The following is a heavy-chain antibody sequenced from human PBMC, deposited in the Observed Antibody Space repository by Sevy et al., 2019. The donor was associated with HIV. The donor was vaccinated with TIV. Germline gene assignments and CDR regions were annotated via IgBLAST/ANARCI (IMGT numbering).Heavy chain of an antibody. CDR2: ISWNSGSI. V-gene: IGHV3-9*01. CDR1: GFTFDDYA. Sequence: GGSLRLSCAASGFTFDDYAMHWVRQAPGKGLEWVSGISWNSGSIGYADSVKGRFTISRDNAKNSLYLQMNSLRAEDTALYYCAKGAGYYYDSSGYYHYWGQGTLVTVSS. J-gene: IGHJ4*02. D-gene: IGHD3-22*01. CDR3: AKGAGYYYDSSGYYHY.